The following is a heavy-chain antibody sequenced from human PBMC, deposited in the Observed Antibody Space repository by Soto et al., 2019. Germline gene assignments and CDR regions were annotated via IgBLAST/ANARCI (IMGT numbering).Heavy chain of an antibody. J-gene: IGHJ4*02. CDR1: GGSISSGGYY. CDR2: IYYSGST. D-gene: IGHD6-13*01. Sequence: SETLSLTCTVSGGSISSGGYYWSWIRQHPGKGLEWIGYIYYSGSTYYNPSLKSRVTISVDTSKNQFSLKLSSVTAADTAVYYCARDSYSSSWEHYFDYWGQGTLVTVSS. CDR3: ARDSYSSSWEHYFDY. V-gene: IGHV4-31*03.